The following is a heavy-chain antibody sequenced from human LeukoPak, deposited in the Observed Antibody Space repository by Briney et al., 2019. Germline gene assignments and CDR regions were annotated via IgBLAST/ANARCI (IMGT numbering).Heavy chain of an antibody. Sequence: SETLSLTCAVYGGSFSGYYWSWIRQPPGKGLEWIGEINHSGSTNYNPSLKSRVTISVDTSKDQFSLKPTSVTAADTAVYHCTKGRGIWGQGTLVTVSS. CDR2: INHSGST. CDR3: TKGRGI. V-gene: IGHV4-34*01. CDR1: GGSFSGYY. D-gene: IGHD3-10*01. J-gene: IGHJ4*02.